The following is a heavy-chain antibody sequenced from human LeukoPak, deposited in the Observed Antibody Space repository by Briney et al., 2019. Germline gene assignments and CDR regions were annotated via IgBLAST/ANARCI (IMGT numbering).Heavy chain of an antibody. D-gene: IGHD1-26*01. CDR3: ARENSGSYREFDY. CDR1: GGSISSYY. V-gene: IGHV4-4*07. J-gene: IGHJ4*02. CDR2: IYPSGST. Sequence: SETLSLTCTVSGGSISSYYWTWIRQPAGKGLEWIGRIYPSGSTNYNPSLKSRVTMSVDTTKNQFSLKLSSVTAADTAVYYCARENSGSYREFDYWGQGTLVTVSS.